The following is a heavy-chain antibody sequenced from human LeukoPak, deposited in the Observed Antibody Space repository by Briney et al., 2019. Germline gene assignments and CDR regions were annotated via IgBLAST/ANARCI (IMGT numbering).Heavy chain of an antibody. Sequence: GGSLRLSCAASGFTFSSYSMNWIRQAPGKGLEWVSSISSSTSYIYYADSVKGRFTISKDNAKNSLSLQMNSLRAEDTALYYCAKDNGVRGEQWLHLDYWGQGSLVTVSS. D-gene: IGHD6-19*01. CDR2: ISSSTSYI. V-gene: IGHV3-21*04. J-gene: IGHJ4*02. CDR3: AKDNGVRGEQWLHLDY. CDR1: GFTFSSYS.